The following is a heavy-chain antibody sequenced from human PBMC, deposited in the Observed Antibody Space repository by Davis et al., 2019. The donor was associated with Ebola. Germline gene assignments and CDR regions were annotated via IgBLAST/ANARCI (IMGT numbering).Heavy chain of an antibody. CDR3: TITVTTFDY. V-gene: IGHV3-73*01. D-gene: IGHD4-17*01. CDR1: GFTFSGSA. CDR2: IRSKANSYAT. Sequence: PGGSLRLSCAASGFTFSGSAMHWVRQASGKGLEWVGRIRSKANSYATAYAASVKGRFTTSRDDSKNTAYLQMNSLKTEDTAVYYCTITVTTFDYWGQGTLVTVSS. J-gene: IGHJ4*02.